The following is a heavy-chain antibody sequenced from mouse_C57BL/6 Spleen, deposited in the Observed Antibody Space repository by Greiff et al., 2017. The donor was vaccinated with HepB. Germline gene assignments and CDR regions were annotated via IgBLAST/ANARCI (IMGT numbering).Heavy chain of an antibody. D-gene: IGHD1-1*01. V-gene: IGHV1-53*01. J-gene: IGHJ4*01. Sequence: QVQLQQPGTELVKPGASVKLSCKASGYTFTSYWMHWVKQRPGQGLEWIGNINPSNGGTNYTEKFKSKATLTVDKSSSKAYMQLSSLTSEDSAVYYGARSRVSGSSHYYAMDYWGQGTSVTVSS. CDR1: GYTFTSYW. CDR2: INPSNGGT. CDR3: ARSRVSGSSHYYAMDY.